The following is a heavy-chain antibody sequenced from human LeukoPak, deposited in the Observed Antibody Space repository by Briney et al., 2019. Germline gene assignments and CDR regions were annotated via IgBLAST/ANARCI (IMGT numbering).Heavy chain of an antibody. CDR2: INGDGSGT. CDR3: ASGDAHAFDI. Sequence: GGSLRLSCAASGFTFSSYWMHWVRHAPGKGLVWVSRINGDGSGTSYAASVKGRFTISRDNAKNTLYLQMSSLRVEDTAVYYCASGDAHAFDIWGQGTMVTVSS. CDR1: GFTFSSYW. D-gene: IGHD3-10*01. J-gene: IGHJ3*02. V-gene: IGHV3-74*01.